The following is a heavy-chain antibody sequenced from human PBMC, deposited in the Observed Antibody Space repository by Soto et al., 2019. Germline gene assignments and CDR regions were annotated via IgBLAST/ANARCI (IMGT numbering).Heavy chain of an antibody. D-gene: IGHD2-15*01. Sequence: PGGSLRLSCSVSGFTFSNYAMHWVRQAPGKGLEYVSGTTSDGDSTWHADSVKDRFTISRDNSKNTLFLQTSSLRVEDTAIYFCVKGNQLLRYYFESWGPGTLVTVSS. CDR3: VKGNQLLRYYFES. J-gene: IGHJ4*01. CDR2: TTSDGDST. CDR1: GFTFSNYA. V-gene: IGHV3-64D*06.